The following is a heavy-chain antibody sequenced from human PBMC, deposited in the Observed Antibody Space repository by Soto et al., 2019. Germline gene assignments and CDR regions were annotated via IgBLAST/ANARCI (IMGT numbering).Heavy chain of an antibody. CDR3: AKDREFDYYYGMDV. CDR2: ISYDGSNE. Sequence: GGSLRLSCAASGFTFSSYGMHWVRQAPGKGLEWVAVISYDGSNEYYADSVKGRFTISRDNSKNTLYLQMNSLRAEDTAVYYCAKDREFDYYYGMDVWGQGTTVTVS. CDR1: GFTFSSYG. J-gene: IGHJ6*02. V-gene: IGHV3-30*18. D-gene: IGHD3-10*01.